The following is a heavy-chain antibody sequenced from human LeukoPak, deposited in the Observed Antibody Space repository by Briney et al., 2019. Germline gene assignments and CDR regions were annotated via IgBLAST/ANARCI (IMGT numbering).Heavy chain of an antibody. CDR2: IRSKSKSYAT. V-gene: IGHV3-73*01. D-gene: IGHD5-12*01. Sequence: GGSLRLSCAASGFTFSGSDMHWVRQASGKGREWVGRIRSKSKSYATAYAVSVKGRFTVSRDDSKNTLYLQMNSLRAEDTAVYYCARGPSGYHNTGGQGTLVTVSS. CDR1: GFTFSGSD. CDR3: ARGPSGYHNT. J-gene: IGHJ4*02.